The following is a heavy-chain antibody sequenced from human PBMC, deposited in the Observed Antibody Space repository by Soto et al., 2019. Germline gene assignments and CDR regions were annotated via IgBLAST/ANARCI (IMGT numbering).Heavy chain of an antibody. CDR2: LYYSGST. CDR1: GGSIGSYY. J-gene: IGHJ4*02. CDR3: ARGGWRQIDY. Sequence: ASETLSLTCSVSGGSIGSYYWSWIRQPPGKGLEWIGCLYYSGSTNYNPSLKSRVTISVDTSKSQFSLKLSSVTAADTAVYYCARGGWRQIDYWGQGTLVTVSS. V-gene: IGHV4-59*08. D-gene: IGHD3-3*01.